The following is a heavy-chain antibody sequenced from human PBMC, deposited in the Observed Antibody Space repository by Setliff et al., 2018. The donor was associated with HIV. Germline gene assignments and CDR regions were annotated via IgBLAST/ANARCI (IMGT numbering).Heavy chain of an antibody. Sequence: PSETLSLTCTVSGGSISTGVYYWSWIRQPADKALEWIGRISASGSTNYNPSLKGRVAISVDTSRNQFSLRVTSVTAADTAVYFCARDRHSSGLGSYGPWGPGILVTVSS. CDR2: ISASGST. D-gene: IGHD3-10*01. CDR3: ARDRHSSGLGSYGP. V-gene: IGHV4-61*02. J-gene: IGHJ5*02. CDR1: GGSISTGVYY.